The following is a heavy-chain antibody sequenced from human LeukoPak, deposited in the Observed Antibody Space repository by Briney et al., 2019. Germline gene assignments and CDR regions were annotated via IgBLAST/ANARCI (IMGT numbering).Heavy chain of an antibody. D-gene: IGHD3-16*02. V-gene: IGHV4-38-2*02. Sequence: SETLSLTCSVSGYSISSGYYWGWIRQPPGKGLEWIGSMSHSAGTYQNPSLQSRVTISIDTSKNQFFLKVNSVTAADTAVYYCARSGADYIWGSYRFGSWFDPWGQGTLVTVSS. CDR2: MSHSAGT. CDR1: GYSISSGYY. J-gene: IGHJ5*02. CDR3: ARSGADYIWGSYRFGSWFDP.